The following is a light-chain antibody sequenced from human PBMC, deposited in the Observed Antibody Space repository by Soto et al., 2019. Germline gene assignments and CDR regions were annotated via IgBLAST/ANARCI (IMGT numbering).Light chain of an antibody. Sequence: DIQITQSPPTLSASVGDRVTIICRASQTISTWMAWYQQKPGKAPKLLVYDASTLQSGVASRFSGSGSGTEFTLIISGRQPDDSATYYCQQYTNTNNPWMFGQGTKVDIK. CDR1: QTISTW. J-gene: IGKJ1*01. CDR2: DAS. V-gene: IGKV1-5*02. CDR3: QQYTNTNNPWM.